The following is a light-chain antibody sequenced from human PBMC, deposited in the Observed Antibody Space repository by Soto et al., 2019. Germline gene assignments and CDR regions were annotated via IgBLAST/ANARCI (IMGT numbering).Light chain of an antibody. CDR1: PSVTNY. CDR3: QQYGSSPPWT. V-gene: IGKV3-20*01. CDR2: GAF. J-gene: IGKJ1*01. Sequence: EIVLTQSPATLSLSPGERATLSCRASPSVTNYLAWYQQKPGQPPRLLIYGAFSRATGIPDRFSGSGSGTDFTLTISRLEPEDFAVYYCQQYGSSPPWTFGQGTKVDIK.